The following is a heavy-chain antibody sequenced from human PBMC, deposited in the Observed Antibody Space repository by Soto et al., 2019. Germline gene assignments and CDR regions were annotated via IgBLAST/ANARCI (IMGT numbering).Heavy chain of an antibody. V-gene: IGHV5-51*01. D-gene: IGHD2-8*02. CDR3: ARSAVLAAVAYSYGMYA. Sequence: PGESLKISCKGSGYSFTSYWIVWVRHMPGKGLEWMGIIYPGDSDTRYSPSFQGQVTISADKSISTAYLQWSSLKASDTAMYYCARSAVLAAVAYSYGMYASAQGTTVPVS. CDR1: GYSFTSYW. J-gene: IGHJ6*02. CDR2: IYPGDSDT.